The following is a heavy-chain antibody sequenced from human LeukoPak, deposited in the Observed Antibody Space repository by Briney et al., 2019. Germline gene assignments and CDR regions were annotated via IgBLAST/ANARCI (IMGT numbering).Heavy chain of an antibody. CDR3: ACDYYDSSGYFS. V-gene: IGHV3-53*01. CDR1: GFTVSSNY. J-gene: IGHJ5*02. D-gene: IGHD3-22*01. Sequence: HPGGSLRLSCAASGFTVSSNYMSWVRQAPGKGLEWVSVIYSGGSTYYADSVKGRFTISRDNSKNTLYLQMNSLRAEDTAVYYCACDYYDSSGYFSWGQGTLVTVSS. CDR2: IYSGGST.